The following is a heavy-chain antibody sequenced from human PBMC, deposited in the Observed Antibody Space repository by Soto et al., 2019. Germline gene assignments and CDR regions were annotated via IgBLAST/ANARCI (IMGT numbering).Heavy chain of an antibody. CDR1: GFTFSSYS. Sequence: GGSLRLSCAASGFTFSSYSMNWVRQAPGKGLEWVSSISSSSSYIYYADSVKGRFTISRDNAKNSLYLQMNSLRAEDTAVYYCARGSIVVAPAALKFDPWGQGTLVTVSS. J-gene: IGHJ5*02. CDR3: ARGSIVVAPAALKFDP. CDR2: ISSSSSYI. D-gene: IGHD2-2*01. V-gene: IGHV3-21*01.